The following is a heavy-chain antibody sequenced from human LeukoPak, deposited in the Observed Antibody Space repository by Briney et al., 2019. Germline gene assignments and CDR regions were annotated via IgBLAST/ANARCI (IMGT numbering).Heavy chain of an antibody. CDR3: AIFPYYYDSSGPYYYYNYMDV. CDR1: GYTFTGYY. D-gene: IGHD3-22*01. Sequence: ASVKVSCKASGYTFTGYYMHWVRQAPGQGLEWMGWINPNSGGTNYAQKFQGRVTMTRDTSISTAYMELSRLRSDDTAVYYCAIFPYYYDSSGPYYYYNYMDVWGKGTTVTVSS. CDR2: INPNSGGT. J-gene: IGHJ6*03. V-gene: IGHV1-2*02.